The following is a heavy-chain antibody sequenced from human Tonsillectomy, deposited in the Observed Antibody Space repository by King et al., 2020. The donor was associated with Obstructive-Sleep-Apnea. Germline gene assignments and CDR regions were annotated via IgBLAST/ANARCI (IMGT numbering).Heavy chain of an antibody. V-gene: IGHV3-30-3*01. Sequence: VQLVESGGGVVQPGRSLRLSCAASGFIFSSYAMHWVRQAPGKGLEWVAVLLYDGSNKSYADSVKGRFTISRDNSKNTLYLQMNSLRAEDTAVYYCASFKYWGQGTLVTVSS. CDR2: LLYDGSNK. CDR1: GFIFSSYA. CDR3: ASFKY. J-gene: IGHJ4*02.